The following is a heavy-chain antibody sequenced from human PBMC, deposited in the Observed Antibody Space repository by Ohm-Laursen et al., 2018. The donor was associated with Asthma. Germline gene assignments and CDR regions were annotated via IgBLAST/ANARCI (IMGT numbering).Heavy chain of an antibody. D-gene: IGHD5-18*01. CDR3: ARDQSSTAVGFDP. Sequence: TLSLTCTVSGDSISSGNNYWSWIRQHPGKGPEWIGYIYYSGSTYYNPSPKSRVTISVDTSKNQFSLKLSSVTAADTAVYYCARDQSSTAVGFDPWGQGTLVTVSS. V-gene: IGHV4-31*03. CDR1: GDSISSGNNY. CDR2: IYYSGST. J-gene: IGHJ5*02.